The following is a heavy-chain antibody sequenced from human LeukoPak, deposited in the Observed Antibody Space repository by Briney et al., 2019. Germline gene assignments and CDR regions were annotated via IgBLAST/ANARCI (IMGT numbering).Heavy chain of an antibody. Sequence: SETLSLTCTVSGGSISSYYWSWIRQPPGKGLEWIGYIYYSGSTNYNPSLKSRVTISVDTSKNQFSLKLSSVTAADTAVYYCARHSLSWYFDLWGRGTLVTVSS. CDR1: GGSISSYY. CDR3: ARHSLSWYFDL. J-gene: IGHJ2*01. CDR2: IYYSGST. V-gene: IGHV4-59*08.